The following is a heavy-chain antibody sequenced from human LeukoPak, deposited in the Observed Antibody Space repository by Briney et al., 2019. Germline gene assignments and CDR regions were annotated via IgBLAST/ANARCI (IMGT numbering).Heavy chain of an antibody. Sequence: GRSLRLSRAASGFTFSSYGMHWVRQAPGKGLEWVAVIWYDGSNKYYADSVKGRFTISRDNSKNTLYLQMNSLRAEDTAVYYCARDYLDWYFDLWGRGTLVTVSS. CDR2: IWYDGSNK. V-gene: IGHV3-33*01. CDR3: ARDYLDWYFDL. CDR1: GFTFSSYG. J-gene: IGHJ2*01.